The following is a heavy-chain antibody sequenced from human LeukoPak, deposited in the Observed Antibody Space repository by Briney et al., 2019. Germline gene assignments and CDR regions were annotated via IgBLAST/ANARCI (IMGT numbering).Heavy chain of an antibody. CDR3: AREGWSPDY. CDR2: IKQDGSEK. CDR1: GFTFRRYW. J-gene: IGHJ4*02. Sequence: GGSLRLSCAASGFTFRRYWMSWVRQAPGKGLEWVANIKQDGSEKYYVDSVKGRFTISRDNAKNSLYLQMNSLRAEDTAVYYCAREGWSPDYWGQGTLVTVSS. V-gene: IGHV3-7*01.